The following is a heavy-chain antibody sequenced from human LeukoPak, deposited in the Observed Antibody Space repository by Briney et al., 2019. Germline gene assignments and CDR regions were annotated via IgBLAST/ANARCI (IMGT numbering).Heavy chain of an antibody. V-gene: IGHV3-23*01. Sequence: GGSLRLSCAASGFTFSSYAMSWVRQAPGKGLEWVSAISGSGGSTYYADSVKGRFTISRDNSKNTLYLQMNSLRAEDTAVYYCAKCKTYYYGSGSYPFDYWGQGTLVTVS. D-gene: IGHD3-10*01. CDR1: GFTFSSYA. CDR3: AKCKTYYYGSGSYPFDY. CDR2: ISGSGGST. J-gene: IGHJ4*02.